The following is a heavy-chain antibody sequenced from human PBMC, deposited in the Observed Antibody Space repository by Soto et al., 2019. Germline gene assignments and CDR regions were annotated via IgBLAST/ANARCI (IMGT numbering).Heavy chain of an antibody. CDR3: ARESGGATATLDYYYFYMDV. CDR2: INPNGGVT. Sequence: ASVKVSCKTSGDSFNDYYIHWVRQAPGQGLEWMGRINPNGGVTKYAQKFQGRVTVTRDTSIRTVYMELSSLRSDDTAVYYCARESGGATATLDYYYFYMDVWGKGTTVTVSS. J-gene: IGHJ6*03. D-gene: IGHD5-12*01. V-gene: IGHV1-2*02. CDR1: GDSFNDYY.